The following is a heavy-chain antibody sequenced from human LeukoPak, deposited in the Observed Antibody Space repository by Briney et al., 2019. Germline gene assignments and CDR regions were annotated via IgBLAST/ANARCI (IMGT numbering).Heavy chain of an antibody. CDR2: MNPNSGNT. D-gene: IGHD2-15*01. CDR1: GYTFTSYD. V-gene: IGHV1-8*03. CDR3: ARGKGVAAILFDY. Sequence: GSVRVSCTASGYTFTSYDINWVRQAPGQGLEWMGWMNPNSGNTGYAQTFQGRVTITRNTSISTAYMELSSLRSEDTAVYYCARGKGVAAILFDYWGQGTLVTVSS. J-gene: IGHJ4*02.